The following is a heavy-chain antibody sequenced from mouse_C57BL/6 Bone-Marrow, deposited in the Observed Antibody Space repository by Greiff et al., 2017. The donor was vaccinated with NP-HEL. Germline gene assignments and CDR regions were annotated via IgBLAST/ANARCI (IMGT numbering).Heavy chain of an antibody. J-gene: IGHJ3*01. CDR2: ISYDGSN. V-gene: IGHV3-6*01. D-gene: IGHD2-3*01. CDR3: ARADGYYVTWFAY. CDR1: GYSITSGYY. Sequence: EVQLQESGPGLVKPSQSLSLTCSVTGYSITSGYYWNWIRQFPGNKLEWMGYISYDGSNNYNPSLKNRISITRDTSKNQFFLKLNSVTTEDTATYYCARADGYYVTWFAYWGQGTLVTVSA.